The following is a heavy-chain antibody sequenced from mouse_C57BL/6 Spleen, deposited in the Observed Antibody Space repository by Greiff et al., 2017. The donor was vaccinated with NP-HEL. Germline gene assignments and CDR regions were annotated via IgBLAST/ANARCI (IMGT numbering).Heavy chain of an antibody. Sequence: VQLQQSGAELVRPGTSVKVSCKASGYAFTNYLIEWVKQRPGQGLEWIGVINPGSGGTNYNEKFKGKATLTADKSSSTAYMQLSSLTSEDSAVYFCARGEKRNLSYYREIGFAYWGQGTLVTVSA. CDR1: GYAFTNYL. D-gene: IGHD2-12*01. CDR3: ARGEKRNLSYYREIGFAY. V-gene: IGHV1-54*01. J-gene: IGHJ3*01. CDR2: INPGSGGT.